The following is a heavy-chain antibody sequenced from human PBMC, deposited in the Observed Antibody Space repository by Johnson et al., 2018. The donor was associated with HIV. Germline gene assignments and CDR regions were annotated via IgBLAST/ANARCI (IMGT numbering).Heavy chain of an antibody. CDR3: ARPLGGSVDAFDI. CDR1: GFTFSSYA. J-gene: IGHJ3*02. V-gene: IGHV3-30*14. Sequence: QVQLVESGGGVVQPGRSLRLSCAASGFTFSSYAMHWVRQAPGKGLEWVGVISYDGNSKYYGDSVKGRFTISRDNSKNTLYLQMGSLRAEDMAVYYCARPLGGSVDAFDIWGQGTMVTVSS. D-gene: IGHD1-26*01. CDR2: ISYDGNSK.